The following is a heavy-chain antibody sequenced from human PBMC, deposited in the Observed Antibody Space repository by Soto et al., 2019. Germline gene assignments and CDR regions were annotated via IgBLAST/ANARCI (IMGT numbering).Heavy chain of an antibody. Sequence: PSETLSLTCTVSGGSISSSSHYWGWIRQPPGKGLEWIGSIYYSGSTYYNPSLKSRVTISVDTSKNQFSLRLSSVTAADTAVYYCARLGAYYQSLDPWGPGTLVTVSS. V-gene: IGHV4-39*01. CDR1: GGSISSSSHY. J-gene: IGHJ5*02. CDR3: ARLGAYYQSLDP. CDR2: IYYSGST. D-gene: IGHD3-22*01.